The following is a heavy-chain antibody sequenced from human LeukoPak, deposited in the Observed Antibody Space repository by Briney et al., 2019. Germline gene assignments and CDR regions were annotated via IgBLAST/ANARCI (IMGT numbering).Heavy chain of an antibody. CDR1: GFTFSSYA. CDR2: ISGSGGST. V-gene: IGHV3-23*01. CDR3: AKFPSGRQYYYDSSGYAPSLGY. Sequence: GGSLRLSCAASGFTFSSYAMSWVRQAPGKGLEWVSAISGSGGSTYYADSVKGRFTISRDNSKNTLYLQMNSLRAEDTAVYYCAKFPSGRQYYYDSSGYAPSLGYWGQGTLVTVSS. D-gene: IGHD3-22*01. J-gene: IGHJ4*02.